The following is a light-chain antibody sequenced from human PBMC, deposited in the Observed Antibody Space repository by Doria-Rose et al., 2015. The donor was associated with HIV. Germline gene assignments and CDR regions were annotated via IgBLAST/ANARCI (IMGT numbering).Light chain of an antibody. CDR3: QHFDKYFSWT. CDR1: QSISNW. Sequence: MTQSPSTLSASVGDRVTITCRASQSISNWLAWYQQKPGQDPKLLIYKASTLQSGVPSRFSGSGSGTEFTLTINSLQPDDFATYYCQHFDKYFSWTFGHGTKVDIK. CDR2: KAS. J-gene: IGKJ1*01. V-gene: IGKV1-5*03.